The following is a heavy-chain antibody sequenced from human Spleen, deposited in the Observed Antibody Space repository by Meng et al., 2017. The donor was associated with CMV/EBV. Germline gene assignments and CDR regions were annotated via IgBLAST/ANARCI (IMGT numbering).Heavy chain of an antibody. V-gene: IGHV1-2*06. J-gene: IGHJ4*02. CDR2: INPKSGDT. D-gene: IGHD1-26*01. CDR1: TRFY. CDR3: TRRPLGSTRPFDF. Sequence: TRFYIVWVRQAPGQGLEWMGHINPKSGDTKYAQRFAGRVSMTRDTSIATVYMELSSLRSDDTAFYYCTRRPLGSTRPFDFWGQGTLVTVSS.